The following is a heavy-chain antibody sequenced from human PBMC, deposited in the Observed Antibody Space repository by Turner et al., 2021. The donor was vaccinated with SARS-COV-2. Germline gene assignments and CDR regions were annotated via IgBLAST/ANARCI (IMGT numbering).Heavy chain of an antibody. V-gene: IGHV3-30*18. CDR3: AKDLNLYYYDSSGFDY. CDR2: ISYDGSNK. J-gene: IGHJ4*02. D-gene: IGHD3-22*01. CDR1: GFTFSNYG. Sequence: QVQLVESGGGVVQPGRSLRLSCAASGFTFSNYGMHWVRQAPGKGLEWVAVISYDGSNKYYADSVKGRFTISRDNSKNTLYLQMNSLRAEDTAVYYCAKDLNLYYYDSSGFDYWGQGTLVTVSS.